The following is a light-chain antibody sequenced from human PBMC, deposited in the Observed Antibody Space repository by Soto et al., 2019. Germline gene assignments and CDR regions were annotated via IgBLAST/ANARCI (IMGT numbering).Light chain of an antibody. V-gene: IGLV4-69*01. CDR3: QTRGTGYV. Sequence: QPVLTQSPSASASLGASVKLTCTLSSGHSNYAIAWHQQQPEKGPRYLMKLNSDGSHSKGDGIPDRFSGSSSGAERSLTISSLPPRDGDDYYRQTRGTGYVFGTGTKLTLL. CDR2: LNSDGSH. J-gene: IGLJ1*01. CDR1: SGHSNYA.